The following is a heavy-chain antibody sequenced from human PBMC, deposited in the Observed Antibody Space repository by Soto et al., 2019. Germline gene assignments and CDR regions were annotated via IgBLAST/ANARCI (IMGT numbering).Heavy chain of an antibody. CDR3: VRDGGYYGMDV. Sequence: GGSLRLSCVVSGFTFSTYDMHWVRQVTGKGLECVSLIGTAGDTYYPDSVKGRFTISRENAKKSLYLQMNSLRVGDTAVYYCVRDGGYYGMDVWGQGTTVTVYS. CDR1: GFTFSTYD. CDR2: IGTAGDT. D-gene: IGHD3-16*01. J-gene: IGHJ6*02. V-gene: IGHV3-13*01.